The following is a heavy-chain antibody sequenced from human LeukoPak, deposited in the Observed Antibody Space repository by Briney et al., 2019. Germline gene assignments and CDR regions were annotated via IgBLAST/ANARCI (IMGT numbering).Heavy chain of an antibody. CDR1: GFTFSSYS. CDR2: ISGSGGST. J-gene: IGHJ4*02. Sequence: GGSLRLSCAASGFTFSSYSMNWVRQAPGKGLEWVSAISGSGGSTYYADSVKGRFTISRDNSKNTLYLQMNSLRAEDTAVYYCAKDSPTLYCSGGSCYFDYWGQGTLVTVSS. CDR3: AKDSPTLYCSGGSCYFDY. D-gene: IGHD2-15*01. V-gene: IGHV3-23*01.